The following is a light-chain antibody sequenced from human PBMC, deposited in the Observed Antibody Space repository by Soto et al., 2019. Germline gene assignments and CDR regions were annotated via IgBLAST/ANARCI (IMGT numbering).Light chain of an antibody. CDR1: HIIGTW. V-gene: IGKV1-5*01. J-gene: IGKJ2*01. Sequence: IQITQSPSSLYASVCNRVPLTCRASHIIGTWLAWYQQKPGKAPNLLIYDASSLESGVPSRFSGSGSGTEFTLTISALQPDDFATYYCQEYNSYSFGQGTKGDIK. CDR3: QEYNSYS. CDR2: DAS.